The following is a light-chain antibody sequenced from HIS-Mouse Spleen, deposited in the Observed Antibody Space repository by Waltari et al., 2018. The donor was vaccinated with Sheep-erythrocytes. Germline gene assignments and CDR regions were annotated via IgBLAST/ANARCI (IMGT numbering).Light chain of an antibody. CDR3: SSYAGSNNWV. Sequence: QSALTQPPSASGSPGQSVTISCTGTSSDVGGYNYVSWYQQHPGKAPKLMIYEVSKRPEGVPVRVSGSKAGTTASLTVSGLQAEDEADYYCSSYAGSNNWVFGGGTKLTVL. CDR2: EVS. J-gene: IGLJ3*02. CDR1: SSDVGGYNY. V-gene: IGLV2-8*01.